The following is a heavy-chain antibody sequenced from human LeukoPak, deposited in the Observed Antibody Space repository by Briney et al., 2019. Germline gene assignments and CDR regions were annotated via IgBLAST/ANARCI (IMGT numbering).Heavy chain of an antibody. Sequence: GGSLRLSCAASGFTFSSYEMNWVRQAPGKGLEWVSYISSSGSTIYYADSVKGRFTISRDNAKNSLYLQMNSLRAEDTALYYRARARTTPRYYFDYWGQGTLVTVSS. CDR1: GFTFSSYE. J-gene: IGHJ4*02. V-gene: IGHV3-48*03. CDR3: ARARTTPRYYFDY. CDR2: ISSSGSTI. D-gene: IGHD1-1*01.